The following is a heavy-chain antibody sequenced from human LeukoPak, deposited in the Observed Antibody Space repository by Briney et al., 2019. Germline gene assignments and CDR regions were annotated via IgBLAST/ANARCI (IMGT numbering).Heavy chain of an antibody. Sequence: ASVKVSCKASGYTFTSYGISWVRQAPGQGLEWTGWISAYNGNTNYAQKLQGRVTMTTDTSTSTAYMELRSLRSDDTAVYYCARNNDFFCGYYSSAYYYYMDVWGKGTTVTVSS. J-gene: IGHJ6*03. V-gene: IGHV1-18*01. D-gene: IGHD3-3*01. CDR3: ARNNDFFCGYYSSAYYYYMDV. CDR2: ISAYNGNT. CDR1: GYTFTSYG.